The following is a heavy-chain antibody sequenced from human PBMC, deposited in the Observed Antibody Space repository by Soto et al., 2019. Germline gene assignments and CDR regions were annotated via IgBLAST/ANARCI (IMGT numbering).Heavy chain of an antibody. CDR1: GGTFSSYT. Sequence: SVKVSCKASGGTFSSYTISCVRQAPGQGLEWMGRIIPILGIANYAQKFQGRVTITADKSTSTAYMELSSLRSEDTAVYYCARDSWGDSGDYWGQGTLVTVSS. CDR3: ARDSWGDSGDY. D-gene: IGHD2-21*02. CDR2: IIPILGIA. V-gene: IGHV1-69*04. J-gene: IGHJ4*02.